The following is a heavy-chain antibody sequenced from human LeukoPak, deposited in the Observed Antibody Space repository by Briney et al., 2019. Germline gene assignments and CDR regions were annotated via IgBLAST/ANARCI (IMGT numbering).Heavy chain of an antibody. Sequence: PGGSLRLSCAASGFTFSSYSMNWVRQAPGKGVERVSSISSSRGYIYYADSVKGRFTISRDNSKNTLYLQMNSLRAEDTAVYYCAKDQGYDILTGYYKRALGFDYWGQGTLVTVSS. J-gene: IGHJ4*02. V-gene: IGHV3-21*04. CDR2: ISSSRGYI. CDR1: GFTFSSYS. D-gene: IGHD3-9*01. CDR3: AKDQGYDILTGYYKRALGFDY.